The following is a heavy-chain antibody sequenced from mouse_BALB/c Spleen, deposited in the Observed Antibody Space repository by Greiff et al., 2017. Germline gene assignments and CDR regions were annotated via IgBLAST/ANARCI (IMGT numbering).Heavy chain of an antibody. V-gene: IGHV6-6*02. CDR1: GFTFSNYW. J-gene: IGHJ1*01. CDR2: IRLKSNNYAT. D-gene: IGHD1-1*01. Sequence: DVKLVESGGGLVQPGGSMKLSCVASGFTFSNYWMNWVRQSPEKGLEWVAEIRLKSNNYATHYAESVKGRFTISRDDSKSSVYLQMNNLRAEDTGIYYCTRGIYYGSRYFDVWGAGTTVTVSS. CDR3: TRGIYYGSRYFDV.